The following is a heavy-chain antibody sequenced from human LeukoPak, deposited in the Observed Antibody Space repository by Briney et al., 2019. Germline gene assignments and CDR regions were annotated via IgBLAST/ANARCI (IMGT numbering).Heavy chain of an antibody. CDR2: IYTSGST. CDR3: ARGPPQSSSWYAEYFQH. V-gene: IGHV4-61*02. J-gene: IGHJ1*01. Sequence: SETLSLTCTVSGGSISSGSYYWSWIRQPAGKGLEWIGRIYTSGSTNYNPSLKSRVTISVDTSKNQFSLKLSSVTAADTAVYYCARGPPQSSSWYAEYFQHWGQGTLVTVSS. D-gene: IGHD6-13*01. CDR1: GGSISSGSYY.